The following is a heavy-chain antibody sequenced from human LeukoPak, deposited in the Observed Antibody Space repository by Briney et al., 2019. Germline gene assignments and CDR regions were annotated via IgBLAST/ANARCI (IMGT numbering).Heavy chain of an antibody. Sequence: SCKASGYTFSSYGMHWVRQAPGKGLEWVAVIWYDGSNKHYADSVRGRFTISRDNSKNTLYLQMNSLRAEDTAIYYCANNFDYWGQGTLVTVSS. J-gene: IGHJ4*02. CDR2: IWYDGSNK. CDR3: ANNFDY. V-gene: IGHV3-33*03. CDR1: GYTFSSYG.